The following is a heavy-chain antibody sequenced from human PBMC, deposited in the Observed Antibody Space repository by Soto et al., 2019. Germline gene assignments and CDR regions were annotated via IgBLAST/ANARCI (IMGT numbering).Heavy chain of an antibody. CDR2: ISGSGGST. V-gene: IGHV3-23*01. CDR1: GFTFSSYA. D-gene: IGHD5-12*01. CDR3: TKNQRYSGYDLCFDY. Sequence: GGSLRLSCAASGFTFSSYAMSWVRQAPGKGLEWVSAISGSGGSTYYADSVKGRFTISRDNSKNTLYLQMNSLRAEDTTVYYCTKNQRYSGYDLCFDYWGQGTLVTVSS. J-gene: IGHJ4*02.